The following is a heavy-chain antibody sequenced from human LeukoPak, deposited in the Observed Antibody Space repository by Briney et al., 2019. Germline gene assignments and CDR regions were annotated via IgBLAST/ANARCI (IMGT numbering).Heavy chain of an antibody. CDR2: ISSSGSTI. Sequence: GGSLRLSCAASGFTFSDYYMSWIRQAPGKGLEWVSYISSSGSTIYYADSVKGRFTISRDNSKNTLYLQMSSLRAEDTAVYYCAKNSARTTVTTGLSYWGQGTLVTVSS. D-gene: IGHD4-17*01. CDR1: GFTFSDYY. CDR3: AKNSARTTVTTGLSY. J-gene: IGHJ4*02. V-gene: IGHV3-11*01.